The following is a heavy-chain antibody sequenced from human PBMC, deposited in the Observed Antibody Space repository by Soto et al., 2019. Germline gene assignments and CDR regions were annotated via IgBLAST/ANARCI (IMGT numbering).Heavy chain of an antibody. V-gene: IGHV5-51*03. D-gene: IGHD3-3*01. Sequence: EVQLVQSGAEVKKPGESLKISCKGSGYSFTSYWIGWVRQMPGKGLEWMGIIYPGDSDTRNSPSFQGQVTILADKSISTAYLQWSSLKASDTAMYYCARRSGDFWSGYYETNWFDPWGQGTLVTVSS. CDR3: ARRSGDFWSGYYETNWFDP. CDR1: GYSFTSYW. J-gene: IGHJ5*02. CDR2: IYPGDSDT.